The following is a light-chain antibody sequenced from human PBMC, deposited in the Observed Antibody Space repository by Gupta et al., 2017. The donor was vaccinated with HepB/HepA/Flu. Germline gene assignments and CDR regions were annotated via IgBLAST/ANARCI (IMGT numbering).Light chain of an antibody. CDR1: SSDVGGYAC. CDR3: SSYKSTSTPVV. J-gene: IGLJ2*01. CDR2: DVS. V-gene: IGLV2-14*01. Sequence: QSGLTQPASVSGSPGPSITISFTGTSSDVGGYACVSWYPQHPGKTPNLMIYDVSNRLSGVADRFSGSKPGTTASLTTAGLQAEDEADYYFSSYKSTSTPVVFGGGTKLTVL.